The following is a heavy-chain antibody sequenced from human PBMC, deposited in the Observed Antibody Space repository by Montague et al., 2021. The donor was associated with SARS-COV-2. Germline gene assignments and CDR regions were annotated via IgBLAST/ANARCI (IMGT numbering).Heavy chain of an antibody. D-gene: IGHD3-10*01. CDR2: VSYRGST. CDR1: GGSMSSYH. J-gene: IGHJ4*02. CDR3: ARDVRYYYDQ. Sequence: SETLSLTCSVSGGSMSSYHWVWFLQPPGKGLVWIVYVSYRGSTNYNLPLKSRVTISLDTSKNRFSLRVTSVTAADTAVYYCARDVRYYYDQWGQGILVTVSS. V-gene: IGHV4-59*01.